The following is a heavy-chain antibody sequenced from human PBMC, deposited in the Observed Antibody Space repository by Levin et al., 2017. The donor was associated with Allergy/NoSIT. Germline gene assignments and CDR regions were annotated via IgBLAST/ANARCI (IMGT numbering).Heavy chain of an antibody. CDR3: ARDLSTASWGGFDY. J-gene: IGHJ4*02. CDR1: GFTFSSYS. Sequence: GGSLRLSCAASGFTFSSYSMNWVRQAPGKGLEWVSSISSSSSYIYYADSVKGRFTISRDNAKNSLYLQMNSLRAEDTAVYYCARDLSTASWGGFDYWGQGTLVTVSS. D-gene: IGHD5-18*01. V-gene: IGHV3-21*01. CDR2: ISSSSSYI.